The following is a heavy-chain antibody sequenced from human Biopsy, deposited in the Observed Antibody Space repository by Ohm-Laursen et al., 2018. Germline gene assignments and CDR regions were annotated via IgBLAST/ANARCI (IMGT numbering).Heavy chain of an antibody. D-gene: IGHD3-22*01. CDR1: VGSISSYY. CDR2: VYYSGST. Sequence: PSETLSLTCTVSVGSISSYYWTWIRQPPGKGLEWIGDVYYSGSTNRNPSLKSRVTILVDTSKNQFSLKLNSVTAADTAVYYCGRREVVITHDAFDTWGQGTMVTVSS. J-gene: IGHJ3*02. CDR3: GRREVVITHDAFDT. V-gene: IGHV4-59*08.